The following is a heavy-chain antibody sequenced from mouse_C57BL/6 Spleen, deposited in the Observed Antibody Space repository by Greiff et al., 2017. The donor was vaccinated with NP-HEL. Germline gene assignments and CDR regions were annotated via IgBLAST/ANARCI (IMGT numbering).Heavy chain of an antibody. J-gene: IGHJ1*03. Sequence: EVQLQESGPGLVKPSQSLSLTCSVTGYSITSGYYWNWIRQFPGNKLEWMGYISYDGSNNYNPSLKNRISITRDTSKNQFFLKLNSVTTEDTATYYCAREAYYYGSSPYWYFDVWGTGTTVTVSS. D-gene: IGHD1-1*01. CDR3: AREAYYYGSSPYWYFDV. CDR1: GYSITSGYY. CDR2: ISYDGSN. V-gene: IGHV3-6*01.